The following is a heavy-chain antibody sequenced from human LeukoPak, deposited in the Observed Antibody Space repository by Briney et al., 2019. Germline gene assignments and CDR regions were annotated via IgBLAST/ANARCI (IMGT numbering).Heavy chain of an antibody. CDR2: INSDGSRT. CDR3: ARGGAARPDF. CDR1: GFTFSSYL. V-gene: IGHV3-74*01. D-gene: IGHD6-6*01. Sequence: GGSLRLSCAASGFTFSSYLMHWVRQAPGKGLVWVSRINSDGSRTSYADSVKGRFTISRDNAKNTLYLQMNSLRVEDTAVYYCARGGAARPDFWGQGTLVTVSS. J-gene: IGHJ4*02.